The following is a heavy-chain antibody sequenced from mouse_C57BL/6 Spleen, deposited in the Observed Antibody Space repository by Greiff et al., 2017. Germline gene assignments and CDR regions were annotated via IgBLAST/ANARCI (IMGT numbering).Heavy chain of an antibody. CDR2: ISYDGSN. J-gene: IGHJ2*01. D-gene: IGHD1-1*01. CDR3: ARDADYYGLFDY. CDR1: GYSITSGYY. Sequence: EVQRVESGPGLVKPSQSLSLTCSVTGYSITSGYYWNWIRQFPGNKLEWMGYISYDGSNNYNPSLKNRISITRDTSKNQFFLKLNSVTTEDTATYYCARDADYYGLFDYWGQGTTLTVSS. V-gene: IGHV3-6*01.